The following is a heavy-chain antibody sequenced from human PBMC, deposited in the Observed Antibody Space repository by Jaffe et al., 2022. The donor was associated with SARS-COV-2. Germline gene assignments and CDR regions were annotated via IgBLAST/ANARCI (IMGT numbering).Heavy chain of an antibody. CDR3: ARAFCSTTGCSHYYYYYYYMDV. J-gene: IGHJ6*03. D-gene: IGHD2-2*01. Sequence: QVQLVQPGAEVKKPGASVKVSCKASGYTFTNYGITWVRQAPGQGLEWMGWISPYTGNTIYAHKLQGRVTMTTDTSSRTAYMDLRSLRSDDTAVYYCARAFCSTTGCSHYYYYYYYMDVWGTGTTVTVSS. V-gene: IGHV1-18*01. CDR1: GYTFTNYG. CDR2: ISPYTGNT.